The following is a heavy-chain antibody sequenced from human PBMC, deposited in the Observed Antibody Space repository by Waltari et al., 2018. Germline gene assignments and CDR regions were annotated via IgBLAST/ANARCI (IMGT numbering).Heavy chain of an antibody. J-gene: IGHJ6*02. CDR2: ISYNERNI. V-gene: IGHV3-30*09. CDR3: ARDYCDRTNCHGMDV. D-gene: IGHD3-22*01. CDR1: ESPFSLYA. Sequence: QVQLVDSGGGVVQPGRSLRLSCAAPESPFSLYALSCVRQAPGKGLEGVAVISYNERNIYYVDSVKGRFAISRDNSKKMLYLQMNSLRAEDTAVYYCARDYCDRTNCHGMDVWGQGTTVTVSS.